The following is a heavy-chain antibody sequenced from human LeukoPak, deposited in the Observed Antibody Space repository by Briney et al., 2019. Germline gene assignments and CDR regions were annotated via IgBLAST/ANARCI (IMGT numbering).Heavy chain of an antibody. V-gene: IGHV4-34*01. CDR1: GGSFSGYY. CDR2: INHTGNT. Sequence: PSETLSLTCAVNGGSFSGYYWNWIRQPPGKRLEWIGEINHTGNTNYNPSLKRRVTISVDTSQKQFSLRLNSLTAADTAVYYCARKTGYSSSWFVFRYFDYWGQGTLVTVSS. D-gene: IGHD6-13*01. J-gene: IGHJ4*02. CDR3: ARKTGYSSSWFVFRYFDY.